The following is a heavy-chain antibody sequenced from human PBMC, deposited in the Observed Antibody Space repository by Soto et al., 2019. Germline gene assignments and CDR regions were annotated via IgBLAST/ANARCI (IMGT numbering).Heavy chain of an antibody. CDR3: ARGKSYYGSGKGIYDYYSLDV. Sequence: SVKVSCKSSGGTFSSYAISWVRQAPGQGLEGMGGVIPVFGLATYAQKVQGRVTITADKSTNTAYMEVSSLRSEDTTVYYCARGKSYYGSGKGIYDYYSLDVWGQGTTVTVSS. CDR1: GGTFSSYA. J-gene: IGHJ6*02. CDR2: VIPVFGLA. D-gene: IGHD3-10*01. V-gene: IGHV1-69*10.